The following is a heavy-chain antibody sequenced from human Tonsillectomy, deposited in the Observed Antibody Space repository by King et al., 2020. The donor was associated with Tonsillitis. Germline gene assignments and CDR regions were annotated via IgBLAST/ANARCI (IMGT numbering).Heavy chain of an antibody. Sequence: VQLVESGGDLVQPGGSLRLSCAASGFTFSSYWMSWVRQAPGKGLEWVANIKQDGSEKYYVDSVKGRFTISRDNAKNSLYLQMNSLRAEDTAVYYCARGEYCSSTSCYGGELLDYWGQGTLVTVSS. CDR2: IKQDGSEK. V-gene: IGHV3-7*01. J-gene: IGHJ4*02. CDR3: ARGEYCSSTSCYGGELLDY. CDR1: GFTFSSYW. D-gene: IGHD2-2*01.